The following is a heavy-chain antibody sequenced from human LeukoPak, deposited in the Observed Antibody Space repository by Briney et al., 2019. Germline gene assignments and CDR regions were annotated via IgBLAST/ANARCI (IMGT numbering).Heavy chain of an antibody. CDR3: ARRSMVQHMDV. CDR1: GCTFTTQA. Sequence: ASVKVSCKASGCTFTTQAVNWVRQAPGQGLEYIGWIDTNTGNPTYAQGFTGRFVFSLDTSVNTAYLQISSLKTEDTGVYYCARRSMVQHMDVWGKGTTVTVSS. V-gene: IGHV7-4-1*02. D-gene: IGHD3-10*01. J-gene: IGHJ6*03. CDR2: IDTNTGNP.